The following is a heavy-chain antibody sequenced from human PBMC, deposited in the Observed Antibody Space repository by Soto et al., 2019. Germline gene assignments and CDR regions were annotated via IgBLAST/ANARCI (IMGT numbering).Heavy chain of an antibody. CDR3: ARDRSMYYGMDV. CDR1: GYTFTSFG. D-gene: IGHD2-8*01. Sequence: QVQLVQSGGEVKKPGASVKVSCKATGYTFTSFGISWVRQAPGQGLEWMGWISAYNGNTNYAQKLQGRVTMTTDTTTSTAYMELRSLTSDDTAVYYCARDRSMYYGMDVWGQGTTVTVSS. V-gene: IGHV1-18*01. J-gene: IGHJ6*02. CDR2: ISAYNGNT.